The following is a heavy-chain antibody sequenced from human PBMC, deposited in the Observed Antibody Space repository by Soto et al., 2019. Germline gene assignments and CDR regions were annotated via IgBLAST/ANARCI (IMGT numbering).Heavy chain of an antibody. CDR2: IIPIFGTA. D-gene: IGHD3-10*01. V-gene: IGHV1-69*13. CDR1: GGTFSSYA. Sequence: GASVKVSCKASGGTFSSYAISWVRQAPGQGLEWMGGIIPIFGTANYAQKFQGRVTITADESTSTAYMELSSLRSEDTAVYYCARDEITMVRGAVGDVAFDIWGKGTMVTVS. CDR3: ARDEITMVRGAVGDVAFDI. J-gene: IGHJ3*02.